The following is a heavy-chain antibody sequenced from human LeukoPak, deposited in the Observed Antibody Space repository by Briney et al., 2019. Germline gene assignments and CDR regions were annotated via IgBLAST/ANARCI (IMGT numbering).Heavy chain of an antibody. CDR3: AKDKSGGYDFDY. J-gene: IGHJ4*02. V-gene: IGHV3-43*02. CDR1: GFTFDDYA. CDR2: ISGGGGST. Sequence: GGSLRLSCAASGFTFDDYAMHWVRQAPGKGLEWVSLISGGGGSTYYADSVKGRFTISRDNSKNSLYLQMSSLRTEDTALYYCAKDKSGGYDFDYWGQGTLVTVSS. D-gene: IGHD5-12*01.